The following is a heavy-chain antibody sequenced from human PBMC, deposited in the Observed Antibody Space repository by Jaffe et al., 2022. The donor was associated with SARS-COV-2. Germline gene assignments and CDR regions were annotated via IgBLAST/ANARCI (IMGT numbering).Heavy chain of an antibody. Sequence: EVQLVESGGGLVQPGRSLRLSCAASGFTFDDYAMHWVRQAPGKGLEWVSGISWNSGSIGYADSVKGRFTISRDNAKNSLYLQMNSLRAEDTALYYCAKSLPYYYDSSGRPLQGYFDYWGQGTLVTVSS. J-gene: IGHJ4*02. D-gene: IGHD3-22*01. V-gene: IGHV3-9*01. CDR3: AKSLPYYYDSSGRPLQGYFDY. CDR2: ISWNSGSI. CDR1: GFTFDDYA.